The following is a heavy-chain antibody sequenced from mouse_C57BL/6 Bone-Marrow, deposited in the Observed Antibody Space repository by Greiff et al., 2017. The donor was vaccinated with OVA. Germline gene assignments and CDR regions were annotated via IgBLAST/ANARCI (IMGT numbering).Heavy chain of an antibody. Sequence: QVQLKQSGAELVRPGASVTLSCKASGYTFTDYEMHWVKQTPVHGLEWIGAIDPETGGTAYNQKFKGKAILTADTSSSTAYMELRSLTSEDSAVYYCTHLLYDYWGQGTTLTVSS. J-gene: IGHJ2*01. D-gene: IGHD2-1*01. CDR2: IDPETGGT. CDR3: THLLYDY. CDR1: GYTFTDYE. V-gene: IGHV1-15*01.